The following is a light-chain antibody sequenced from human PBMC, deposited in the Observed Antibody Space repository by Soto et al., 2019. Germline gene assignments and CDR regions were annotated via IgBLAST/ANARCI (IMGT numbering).Light chain of an antibody. CDR3: SSYTISNKLPFV. CDR2: EVT. Sequence: QSALTQPASVSGSPGQSITISCTGTRRDVGGYNYVSWYQQYPGKSPKLLIYEVTHRPSGVSNRFSGSKSGNTASLTISGLQAEDEADYYCSSYTISNKLPFVFGTGTKVTVL. CDR1: RRDVGGYNY. V-gene: IGLV2-14*01. J-gene: IGLJ1*01.